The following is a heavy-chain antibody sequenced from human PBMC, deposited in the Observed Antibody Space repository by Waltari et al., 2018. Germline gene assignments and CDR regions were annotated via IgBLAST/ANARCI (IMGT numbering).Heavy chain of an antibody. CDR1: GFTFSNYD. Sequence: QVQLLESGGGVVQPGWSRRLSCAASGFTFSNYDMHWVRQAPGKGLEWVAFVRYDGGNSYNIDSVKGRFTVSRDNSKNTLYVQMNSLRPEDTAIYYCARGGMGYYYSDYWGQGTLVLVSS. CDR3: ARGGMGYYYSDY. V-gene: IGHV3-30*02. J-gene: IGHJ4*02. CDR2: VRYDGGNS. D-gene: IGHD1-1*01.